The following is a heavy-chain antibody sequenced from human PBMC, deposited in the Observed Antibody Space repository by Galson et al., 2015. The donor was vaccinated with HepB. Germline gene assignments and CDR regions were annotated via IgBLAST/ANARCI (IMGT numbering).Heavy chain of an antibody. D-gene: IGHD5-12*01. CDR1: GFRFENYA. V-gene: IGHV3-9*01. J-gene: IGHJ4*02. CDR3: AKSPYSASAEPTTYFES. Sequence: SLRLSCAASGFRFENYAMHWLRLIPGKGLEWVSGISWKGYSTVYANSVKGRFIVSRDDADNSLVLQMNSLRLEDTAFYYCAKSPYSASAEPTTYFESWGLGTLVTVSS. CDR2: ISWKGYST.